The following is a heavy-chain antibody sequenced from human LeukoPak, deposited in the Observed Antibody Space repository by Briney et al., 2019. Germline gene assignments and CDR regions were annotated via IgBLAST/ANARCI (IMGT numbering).Heavy chain of an antibody. CDR1: GFTFSSYW. V-gene: IGHV3-7*05. Sequence: PGGSLRLSCAASGFTFSSYWMSWVRQAPGKGLEWVANIKQDGSDKYYVDSVKGRFTISRDNAKNSLYLHMNSLRAEDTAVYYCARSLGYCSAGSCFPFDYWGQGTLVTVSS. CDR2: IKQDGSDK. J-gene: IGHJ4*02. D-gene: IGHD2-15*01. CDR3: ARSLGYCSAGSCFPFDY.